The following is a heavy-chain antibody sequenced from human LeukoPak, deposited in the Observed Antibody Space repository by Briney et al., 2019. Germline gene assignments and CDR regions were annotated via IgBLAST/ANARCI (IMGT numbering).Heavy chain of an antibody. J-gene: IGHJ6*03. V-gene: IGHV3-21*01. Sequence: GGSLRLSCAASGFTFSSYSMNWVRQAPGKGLEWVSSISSSSSYIYYADSVKGRFTISRDNAKNSLYLQMNSLRAEDTAVYYCARAPGSPSVGWSYYYMDVWGKGTTVTVSS. CDR1: GFTFSSYS. D-gene: IGHD1-26*01. CDR3: ARAPGSPSVGWSYYYMDV. CDR2: ISSSSSYI.